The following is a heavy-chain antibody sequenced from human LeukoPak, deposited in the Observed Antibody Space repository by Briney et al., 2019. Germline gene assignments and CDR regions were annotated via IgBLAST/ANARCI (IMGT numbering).Heavy chain of an antibody. CDR2: IDYSGSI. V-gene: IGHV4-39*01. CDR3: ARQSAVAGTSFDY. CDR1: GASISSSGYY. J-gene: IGHJ4*02. D-gene: IGHD6-19*01. Sequence: SEPLSLTCTVSGASISSSGYYWGWIRQPPGKGLEWIGYIDYSGSIYYNPSLKIRVTISGGTSKNQFSLKLTSVIAADTAVYYCARQSAVAGTSFDYWGQGTLVTVSS.